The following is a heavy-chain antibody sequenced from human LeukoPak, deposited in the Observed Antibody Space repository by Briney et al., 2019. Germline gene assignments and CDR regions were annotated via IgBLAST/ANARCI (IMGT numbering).Heavy chain of an antibody. CDR3: AREGSYYGSGSYY. CDR1: GYTFTSYD. J-gene: IGHJ4*02. V-gene: IGHV1-2*02. D-gene: IGHD3-10*01. Sequence: GASVKVSCKASGYTFTSYDINWVRQAPGQGLEWMGWINPNSGGTNYAQKFQGRVTMTRDTSISTAYMELSRLRSDDTAVYYCAREGSYYGSGSYYWGQGTLVTVSS. CDR2: INPNSGGT.